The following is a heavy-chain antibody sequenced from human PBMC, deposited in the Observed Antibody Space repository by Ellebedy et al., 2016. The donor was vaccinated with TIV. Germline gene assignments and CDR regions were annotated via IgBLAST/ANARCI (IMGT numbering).Heavy chain of an antibody. Sequence: GESLKISCAGSGPFIFSNYAMSWVRQAPGGGLEWLSSIRGHDETYYAESVRGRFTISRDNSKRTLYLQMNSLRAEDTATYYLARDHWGGWGSGPASQHDSWGQGTLVIVSS. J-gene: IGHJ4*02. D-gene: IGHD6-19*01. CDR3: ARDHWGGWGSGPASQHDS. CDR2: IRGHDET. CDR1: GPFIFSNYA. V-gene: IGHV3-23*01.